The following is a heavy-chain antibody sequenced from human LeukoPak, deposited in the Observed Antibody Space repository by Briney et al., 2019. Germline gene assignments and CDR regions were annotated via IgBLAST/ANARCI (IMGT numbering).Heavy chain of an antibody. CDR2: IYYSGST. J-gene: IGHJ4*02. Sequence: TASETLSLTCTVSGGSISSSSYYWGWIRQPPGKGLEWIGSIYYSGSTYYNPSLKSRVTISVDTSKNQFSLKLSSVTAADTAVYYCARLGTTVTWRPVDYWGQGTLVTVSS. D-gene: IGHD4-17*01. V-gene: IGHV4-39*01. CDR3: ARLGTTVTWRPVDY. CDR1: GGSISSSSYY.